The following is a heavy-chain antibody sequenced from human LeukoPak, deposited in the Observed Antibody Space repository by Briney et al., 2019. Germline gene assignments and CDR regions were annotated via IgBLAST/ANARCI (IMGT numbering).Heavy chain of an antibody. V-gene: IGHV3-9*01. CDR1: GFTFDDYA. Sequence: PGGSLRLSCAASGFTFDDYAMHWVRQAPGKGLEWVSGISWNSGSIGYADSVKGRFTISRDNAKNSLYLQMNSLRAEDTALYYCAKGNYDSSVRYFGYWGQGTLVTVSS. D-gene: IGHD3-22*01. CDR3: AKGNYDSSVRYFGY. J-gene: IGHJ4*02. CDR2: ISWNSGSI.